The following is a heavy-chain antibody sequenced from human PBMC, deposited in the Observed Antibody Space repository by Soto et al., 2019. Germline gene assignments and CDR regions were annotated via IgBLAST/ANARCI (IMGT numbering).Heavy chain of an antibody. D-gene: IGHD2-2*01. V-gene: IGHV1-69*13. CDR2: IIPILGTA. Sequence: ASVKVSCKASGGTFSSYAISWVRQAPGQGLEWMGGIIPILGTANYAQKFQGRVTITADESTSTAYMELSSLRSEDTAVYYCASDPHCSSTSCYAFDIWGQGTMVTVSS. CDR1: GGTFSSYA. CDR3: ASDPHCSSTSCYAFDI. J-gene: IGHJ3*02.